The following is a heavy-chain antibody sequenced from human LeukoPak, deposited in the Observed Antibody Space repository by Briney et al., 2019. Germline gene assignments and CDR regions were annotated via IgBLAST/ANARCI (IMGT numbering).Heavy chain of an antibody. CDR1: GGSISSSSHY. V-gene: IGHV4-39*01. D-gene: IGHD3-22*01. CDR2: IYYSGST. Sequence: SETLSLTCTVSGGSISSSSHYWGWIRQPPGKGLEWIGSIYYSGSTYYNPSLKSRVTISVDTSKNQFSLKLSSVTAADTAVYYCRRYYYDSSGYTFDYWGQGPLVTVSS. CDR3: RRYYYDSSGYTFDY. J-gene: IGHJ4*02.